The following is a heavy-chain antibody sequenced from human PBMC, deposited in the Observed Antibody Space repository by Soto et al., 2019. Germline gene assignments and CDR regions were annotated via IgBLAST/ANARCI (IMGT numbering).Heavy chain of an antibody. CDR3: ARVADDSSGYYCRHSSAFDI. D-gene: IGHD3-22*01. V-gene: IGHV3-7*03. CDR1: GFTFSSYW. CDR2: IKQAGSEK. J-gene: IGHJ3*02. Sequence: GGSLRLSCAASGFTFSSYWMSWVRQAPGKGLEWVADIKQAGSEKYYVDSVKGRFTISRDKAKNSLYLQMNSLRDEDTDVYYRARVADDSSGYYCRHSSAFDIWGQGTMVTVSS.